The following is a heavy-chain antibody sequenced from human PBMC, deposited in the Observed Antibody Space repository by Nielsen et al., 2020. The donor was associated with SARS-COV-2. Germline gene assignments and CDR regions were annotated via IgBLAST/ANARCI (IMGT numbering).Heavy chain of an antibody. Sequence: GGSLRLSCAASGFTFDDYAMHWVRQAPGKGLEWVSGISWNSGSIGYADSVKGRFTISRDNAKNSLYLQMNSLRAEDTALYYCAKVPSAGEHDAFDIWGRGTMVTVSS. CDR1: GFTFDDYA. V-gene: IGHV3-9*01. J-gene: IGHJ3*02. CDR3: AKVPSAGEHDAFDI. D-gene: IGHD6-13*01. CDR2: ISWNSGSI.